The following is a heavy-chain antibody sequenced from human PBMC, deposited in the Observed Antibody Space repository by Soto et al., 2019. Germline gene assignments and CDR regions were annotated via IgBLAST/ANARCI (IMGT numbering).Heavy chain of an antibody. CDR1: GYTFTNYA. J-gene: IGHJ4*02. CDR2: INAGNGNT. CDR3: ARGVAPYYFDY. V-gene: IGHV1-3*05. Sequence: QVQLVQSGAEEKKPGASVKVSCKASGYTFTNYAIHWVRQAPGQGLEWMGWINAGNGNTKHSQKFQGRVTIPRDTSASTAYMELSSLRSEDTAVYYCARGVAPYYFDYWGQGTLVTVSS. D-gene: IGHD2-15*01.